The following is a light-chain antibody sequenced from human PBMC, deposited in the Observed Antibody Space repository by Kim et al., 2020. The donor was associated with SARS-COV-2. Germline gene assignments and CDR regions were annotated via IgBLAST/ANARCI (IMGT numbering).Light chain of an antibody. CDR3: LQHDDLPLT. CDR2: DAS. Sequence: SASVRDRVTITCQASQDIKKSLNWYQQKPGRAPKLLISDASNLETGVPSRFSGSGSGTDFSFTISGLQPEDIATYYCLQHDDLPLTFGGGTRVEIK. J-gene: IGKJ4*01. V-gene: IGKV1-33*01. CDR1: QDIKKS.